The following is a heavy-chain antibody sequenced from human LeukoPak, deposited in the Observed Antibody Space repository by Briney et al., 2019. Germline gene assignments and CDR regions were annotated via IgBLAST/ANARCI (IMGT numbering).Heavy chain of an antibody. Sequence: PGGSLRLSCAASGFSFSSFSMNWVRKAPGKGLEWVSYISGGSSFTYYVDSVKGRFTISRDNAKNTLYLQMNRLRAEDTAVYYCAKVPQQWLVRPLHYFDYWGQGTLVTVSS. J-gene: IGHJ4*02. CDR3: AKVPQQWLVRPLHYFDY. CDR2: ISGGSSFT. V-gene: IGHV3-21*04. CDR1: GFSFSSFS. D-gene: IGHD6-19*01.